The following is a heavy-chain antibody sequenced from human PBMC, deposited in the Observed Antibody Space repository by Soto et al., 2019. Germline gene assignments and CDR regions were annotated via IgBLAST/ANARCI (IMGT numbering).Heavy chain of an antibody. D-gene: IGHD6-13*01. CDR3: ARGHSSSWSYDY. V-gene: IGHV4-34*01. Sequence: QVQLQQWGAGLLKPSETLSLTCAVYGGSFSGYYWSWIRQPPGKGLEWIGEINHSGSTNYNPSLKSRVTISVDTSKNQFSLKLSSVTAEDTAVYYCARGHSSSWSYDYWGQGTLVTGSS. CDR1: GGSFSGYY. CDR2: INHSGST. J-gene: IGHJ4*02.